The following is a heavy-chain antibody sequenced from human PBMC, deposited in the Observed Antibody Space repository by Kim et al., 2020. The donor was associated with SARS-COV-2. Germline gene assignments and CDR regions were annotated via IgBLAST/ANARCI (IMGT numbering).Heavy chain of an antibody. V-gene: IGHV3-23*01. D-gene: IGHD3-10*01. CDR2: ISGSGGST. CDR3: AKVRRILLWFGELPNSFAY. J-gene: IGHJ4*02. CDR1: GFTFSSYA. Sequence: GGSLRLSCAASGFTFSSYAMSWVRQAPGKGLEWVSAISGSGGSTYYADSVKGRFTIARYNYKNTLYLQMNSLRAEDTAVYYCAKVRRILLWFGELPNSFAYWGQGTLVTVSS.